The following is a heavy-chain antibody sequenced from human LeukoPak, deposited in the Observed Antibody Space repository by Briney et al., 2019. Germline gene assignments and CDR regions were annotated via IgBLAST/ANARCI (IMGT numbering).Heavy chain of an antibody. D-gene: IGHD5-12*01. V-gene: IGHV1-46*01. CDR1: GYTFPSYF. J-gene: IGHJ6*02. CDR3: GKGGGYEGNYYYGMDV. Sequence: ASVKVSCKASGYTFPSYFIHWVRQAPGQGLEWMGIINPTGGSTTYAQKFQGRVTMTRDTSTSTVYMELSSLRSEDTAVYYCGKGGGYEGNYYYGMDVWGQGTTVTVSS. CDR2: INPTGGST.